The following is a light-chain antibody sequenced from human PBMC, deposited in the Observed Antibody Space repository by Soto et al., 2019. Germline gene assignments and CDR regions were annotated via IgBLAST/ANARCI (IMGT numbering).Light chain of an antibody. V-gene: IGLV1-40*01. Sequence: QSVLTQPPSVSGAPGQRVTISCTGGSSNIGAGYDVHWYQQLPGTAPKLLIYGNSNRPSGVPDRFSGSKSGTSASLAITGLQVEDEADYYCQYYDSNLSGSVFGGGTKLTVL. CDR3: QYYDSNLSGSV. CDR1: SSNIGAGYD. CDR2: GNS. J-gene: IGLJ2*01.